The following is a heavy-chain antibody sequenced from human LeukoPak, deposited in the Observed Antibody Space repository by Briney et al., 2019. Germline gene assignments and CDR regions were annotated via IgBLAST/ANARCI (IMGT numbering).Heavy chain of an antibody. CDR1: GYTFTGYY. Sequence: ASVKVSCKASGYTFTGYYMHWVRQAPGQGLEWMGWISAYNGYTNYAQKLQVRVTMTTDTSTSTAYMELRSLTSDDTAVYYCARDKAVTTELTQYFQHWGRGTLVTVSS. J-gene: IGHJ1*01. D-gene: IGHD4-11*01. CDR2: ISAYNGYT. V-gene: IGHV1-18*04. CDR3: ARDKAVTTELTQYFQH.